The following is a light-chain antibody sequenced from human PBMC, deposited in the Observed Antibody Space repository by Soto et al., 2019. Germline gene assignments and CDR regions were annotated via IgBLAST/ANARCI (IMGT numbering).Light chain of an antibody. CDR1: QSISSY. J-gene: IGKJ4*01. CDR3: QQIYTIPLT. Sequence: DIQMTQSPSSLSAFVGDRVTITCRASQSISSYLNWYQQKPGEAPKLLIYAASSLQSGVPSRLTGSGSGTDFTLTITSLQPEDFATYYCQQIYTIPLTFGGGTKVDIK. CDR2: AAS. V-gene: IGKV1-39*01.